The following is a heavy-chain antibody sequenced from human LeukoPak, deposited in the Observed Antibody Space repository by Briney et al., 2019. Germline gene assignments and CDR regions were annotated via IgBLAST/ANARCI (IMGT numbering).Heavy chain of an antibody. Sequence: APVKVSCKASGYAFTKYYIHWVRQAPGQGLEWMAWINPNSGATNYAQKFQGRVTMTRDTSISTAYMELSRLTSDDTAVYFCARGRFGEWDNWFDPWGQGTLVTVSS. CDR3: ARGRFGEWDNWFDP. CDR1: GYAFTKYY. D-gene: IGHD3-10*01. J-gene: IGHJ5*02. CDR2: INPNSGAT. V-gene: IGHV1-2*02.